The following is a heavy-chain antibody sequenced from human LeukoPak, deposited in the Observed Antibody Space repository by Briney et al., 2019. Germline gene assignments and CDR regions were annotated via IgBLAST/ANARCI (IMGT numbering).Heavy chain of an antibody. J-gene: IGHJ4*02. Sequence: PSETLSLTYTVSGGSISSGGYYWSWIRQHPGKGLEWIGYIYYSGSTYYNPSLKSRVTISVDTSKNQFSLKLSSVTAADTAVYYCARVVRELRFDYRGQGTLVTVSS. D-gene: IGHD1-26*01. CDR2: IYYSGST. CDR1: GGSISSGGYY. V-gene: IGHV4-31*03. CDR3: ARVVRELRFDY.